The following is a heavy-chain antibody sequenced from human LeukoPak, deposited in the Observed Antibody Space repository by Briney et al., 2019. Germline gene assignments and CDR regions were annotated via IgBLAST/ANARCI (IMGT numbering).Heavy chain of an antibody. Sequence: RGSLRLSCAASGFTFSNYWMSWFRQAPGKGLEWLANIKQDGSEMYYVHAVKGRFTISRDNGKNSLYLQINSLRADDTAVYYCARDQGSMIVVRTTTWYFDLWGRGTLVTVSS. CDR1: GFTFSNYW. D-gene: IGHD3-22*01. V-gene: IGHV3-7*01. CDR3: ARDQGSMIVVRTTTWYFDL. J-gene: IGHJ2*01. CDR2: IKQDGSEM.